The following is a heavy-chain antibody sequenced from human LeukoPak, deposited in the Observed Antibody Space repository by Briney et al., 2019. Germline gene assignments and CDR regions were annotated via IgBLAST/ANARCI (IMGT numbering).Heavy chain of an antibody. CDR3: AKYSDYGDHEDWFGP. CDR1: GFTFSSRG. V-gene: IGHV3-30*18. J-gene: IGHJ5*02. D-gene: IGHD4-17*01. CDR2: ISYHGSNK. Sequence: GGSLRLSCAASGFTFSSRGMHWVRQAPGKGLEWVAVISYHGSNKYYADSVRGRFTISRDNSKNMLFLQTNNLRVEDTAVYYCAKYSDYGDHEDWFGPWGQGTLVTVSS.